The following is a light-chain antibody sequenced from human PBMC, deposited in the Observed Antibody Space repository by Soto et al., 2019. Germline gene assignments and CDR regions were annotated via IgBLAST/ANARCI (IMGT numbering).Light chain of an antibody. Sequence: EVVMTQSPATLSVSPGERATLSCMASQRISSNLAWYQQRPGQAPRLLIYGASTRAPGIPARFSGSGSETEFTLTISSLQSEDFAVYYCQHYNNWPPWTFGQGTKVDIK. CDR3: QHYNNWPPWT. V-gene: IGKV3-15*01. CDR2: GAS. J-gene: IGKJ1*01. CDR1: QRISSN.